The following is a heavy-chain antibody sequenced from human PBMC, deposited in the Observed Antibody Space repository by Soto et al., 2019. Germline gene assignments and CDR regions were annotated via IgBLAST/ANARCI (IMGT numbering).Heavy chain of an antibody. V-gene: IGHV3-48*03. D-gene: IGHD6-19*01. CDR2: INVDGDTR. Sequence: PGESLSLSCAASGYMFSSYDFNWLRLAPRGGLGWVSYINVDGDTRHYADSVRGRFTISRDDAKGSLYLQMDSVRVADTAVYFCGRKSQWLSGYIYHGMVVWSQGTAVTVYS. J-gene: IGHJ6*02. CDR3: GRKSQWLSGYIYHGMVV. CDR1: GYMFSSYD.